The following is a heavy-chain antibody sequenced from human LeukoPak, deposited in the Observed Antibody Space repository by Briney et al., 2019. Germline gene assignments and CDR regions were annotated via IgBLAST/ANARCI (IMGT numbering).Heavy chain of an antibody. Sequence: GRSLRLSCAASGFTFSSYGVHWIRQAPGKGLEWVAFIRNDGTIIYNADSVKGRFTISRDNSKNTLYLQMNSLRAGDTAVYYCARDEKYWGQGTLVTVSS. V-gene: IGHV3-33*01. CDR2: IRNDGTII. J-gene: IGHJ4*02. CDR3: ARDEKY. CDR1: GFTFSSYG.